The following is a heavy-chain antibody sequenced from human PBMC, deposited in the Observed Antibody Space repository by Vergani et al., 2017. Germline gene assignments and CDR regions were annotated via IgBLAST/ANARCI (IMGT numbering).Heavy chain of an antibody. Sequence: QVQLQESGPGLVKPSQTLSLTCTVSGGSISSGSYYWSWIRQPAGKGLEWIGRIYTSGSTNYNPSLKSRVTMSVDTSKNQFSLKLSSVTAADTAVYYCLVVAATSFDYWGQGTLVTVSS. D-gene: IGHD2-15*01. CDR1: GGSISSGSYY. J-gene: IGHJ4*02. V-gene: IGHV4-61*02. CDR2: IYTSGST. CDR3: LVVAATSFDY.